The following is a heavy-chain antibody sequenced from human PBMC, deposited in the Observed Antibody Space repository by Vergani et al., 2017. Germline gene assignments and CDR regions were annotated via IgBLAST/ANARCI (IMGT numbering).Heavy chain of an antibody. J-gene: IGHJ5*02. CDR1: VGTFSSYA. Sequence: QVQLVQSGAEVKKPGSSVKVSCKASVGTFSSYAISWVRQAPGQGLEWMGGTIPIFGTANYAQKFQGRVTITADESTSTAYMELGSLRSEDTAVYYWAGGRDPGHGGLKPLGVGNWFDPWGQGTLVTVSS. CDR3: AGGRDPGHGGLKPLGVGNWFDP. V-gene: IGHV1-69*01. CDR2: TIPIFGTA. D-gene: IGHD1-26*01.